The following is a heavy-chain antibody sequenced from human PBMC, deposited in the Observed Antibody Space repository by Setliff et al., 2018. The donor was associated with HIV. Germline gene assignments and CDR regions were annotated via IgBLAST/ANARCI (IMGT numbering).Heavy chain of an antibody. CDR1: DYTFTTYW. V-gene: IGHV5-51*01. D-gene: IGHD6-13*01. CDR3: ARRDGRSMNAFQI. CDR2: IYPDDSNI. J-gene: IGHJ3*01. Sequence: GESLTISCKAVDYTFTTYWIGWVRQMPGEGLEWMGIIYPDDSNIRYNPSFQSQVTISADKSITTAYLEIHNLKASDTATYYCARRDGRSMNAFQIWGPGTEVTVSS.